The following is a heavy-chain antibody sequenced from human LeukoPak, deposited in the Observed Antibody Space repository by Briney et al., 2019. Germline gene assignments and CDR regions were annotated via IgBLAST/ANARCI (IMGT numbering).Heavy chain of an antibody. J-gene: IGHJ6*04. CDR1: GGTFSSYA. D-gene: IGHD2-15*01. Sequence: GASVKLSCKASGGTFSSYAISWVRQAPGQGLEWMGGIIPIFGTANYAQKFQGRVTITADESTSTAYMELSSLRSEDTAVYYCARNSGCSGGSCYFYYYYGMDVWGKGTTVTVSS. V-gene: IGHV1-69*01. CDR3: ARNSGCSGGSCYFYYYYGMDV. CDR2: IIPIFGTA.